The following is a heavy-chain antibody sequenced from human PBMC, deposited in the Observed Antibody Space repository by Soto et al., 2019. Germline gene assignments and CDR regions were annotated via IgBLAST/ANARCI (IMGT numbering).Heavy chain of an antibody. D-gene: IGHD6-6*01. CDR3: ARSQLSSSLYYYGMDV. V-gene: IGHV3-30-3*01. CDR1: GFTFSSYA. Sequence: GGSLRLSCAASGFTFSSYAMHWVRQAPGKGLEWVAVISYDGSNKYYADSVKGRFTISRDNSKNTLYLQMNSLRAEDTAVYYCARSQLSSSLYYYGMDVWGQGTTVTVSS. CDR2: ISYDGSNK. J-gene: IGHJ6*02.